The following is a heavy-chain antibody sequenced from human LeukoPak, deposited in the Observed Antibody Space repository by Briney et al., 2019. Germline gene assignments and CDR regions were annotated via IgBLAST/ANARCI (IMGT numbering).Heavy chain of an antibody. V-gene: IGHV3-23*01. J-gene: IGHJ6*02. CDR2: ISGSGGST. CDR1: GFTFSSYA. CDR3: AKPTVTTPYYYGMDV. Sequence: GGSLRLSCAASGFTFSSYAMSWVRQAPGKGLEWVSAISGSGGSTYYADSVKGRFTISRDNSKNMLYLQMNSLRAEDTAVYYCAKPTVTTPYYYGMDVWGQGTTVTVSS. D-gene: IGHD4-17*01.